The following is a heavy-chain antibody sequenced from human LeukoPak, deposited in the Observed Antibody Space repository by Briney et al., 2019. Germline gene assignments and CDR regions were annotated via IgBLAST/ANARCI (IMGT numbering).Heavy chain of an antibody. J-gene: IGHJ4*02. Sequence: SVKVSCKASGGTFSGYAISWVRQAPGQGLEWMGGIIPIFGTANYAQKFQGRVTITADESTSTAYMELSSLRSEDTAVYYCARRRDGYNYHYFDYWGQGTLVTVSS. CDR2: IIPIFGTA. CDR1: GGTFSGYA. V-gene: IGHV1-69*13. D-gene: IGHD5-24*01. CDR3: ARRRDGYNYHYFDY.